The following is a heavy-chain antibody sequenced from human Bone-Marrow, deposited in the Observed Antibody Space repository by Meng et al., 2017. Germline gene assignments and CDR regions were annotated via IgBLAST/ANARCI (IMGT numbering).Heavy chain of an antibody. Sequence: EVQVGESGGGLVQPGGSLKLSCAVSGFTFRNYAMIWVRQAPGKGLEWVSAISGSGSNTYYADSVKGRFTMSRDNSKNTLYLQMNSLRAEDTAVYSCARQVGPDYWGQGTLVTVSS. CDR1: GFTFRNYA. CDR2: ISGSGSNT. J-gene: IGHJ4*02. D-gene: IGHD1-26*01. CDR3: ARQVGPDY. V-gene: IGHV3-23*04.